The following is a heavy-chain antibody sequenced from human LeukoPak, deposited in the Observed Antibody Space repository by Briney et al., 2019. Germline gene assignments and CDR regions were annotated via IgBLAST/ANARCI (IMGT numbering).Heavy chain of an antibody. CDR2: IYYSGST. V-gene: IGHV4-39*02. J-gene: IGHJ4*02. CDR3: ARDHRGYSYAWDY. D-gene: IGHD5-18*01. CDR1: GGSISSSSYY. Sequence: SETLSLTCTVSGGSISSSSYYWGWIRQPPGKGLEWIGSIYYSGSTYYNPSLRSRVTISVDTSKNQFSLKLSSVTAADTAVYYCARDHRGYSYAWDYWGQGTLVTVSS.